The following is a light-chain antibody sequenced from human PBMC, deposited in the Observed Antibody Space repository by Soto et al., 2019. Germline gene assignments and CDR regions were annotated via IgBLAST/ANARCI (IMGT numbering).Light chain of an antibody. Sequence: EIVLMQSPGTLSLSPGERAPLSCRASQSVTNNYFAWYQQKPGQAPRLLIYGASSRATGVPDRFSGSGSGTDFTLTITRLEPEDFAVYYCQQYGISPLMYTFGQGTKLGVK. J-gene: IGKJ2*01. CDR3: QQYGISPLMYT. CDR1: QSVTNNY. CDR2: GAS. V-gene: IGKV3-20*01.